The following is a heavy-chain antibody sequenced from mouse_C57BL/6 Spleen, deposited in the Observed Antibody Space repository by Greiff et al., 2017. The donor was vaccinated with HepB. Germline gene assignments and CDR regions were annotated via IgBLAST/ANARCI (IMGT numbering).Heavy chain of an antibody. CDR2: INYDGSST. CDR1: GFTFSDYY. V-gene: IGHV5-16*01. CDR3: AQINDGYYGG. D-gene: IGHD2-3*01. J-gene: IGHJ2*01. Sequence: VQLKQSEGGLVQPGSSMKLSCTASGFTFSDYYMAWVRQVPEKGLEWVANINYDGSSTYYLDSLKSRFIISRDNAKNILYLQMSSLKSEDTATYYCAQINDGYYGGWGQGTTLTVSS.